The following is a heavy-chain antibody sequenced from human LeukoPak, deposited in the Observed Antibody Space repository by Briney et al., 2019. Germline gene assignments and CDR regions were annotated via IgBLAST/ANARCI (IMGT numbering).Heavy chain of an antibody. J-gene: IGHJ4*02. CDR3: ARSYDSSGYGKYYFDY. CDR2: IYSGGST. V-gene: IGHV3-53*01. D-gene: IGHD3-22*01. CDR1: GGSFSGYY. Sequence: PSETLSLTCAVYGGSFSGYYWSWVRQAPGKGLEWVSVIYSGGSTYYADSVKGRFTISRDNSKNTLYLQMNSLRAEDTAVYYCARSYDSSGYGKYYFDYWGQGTLVTVSS.